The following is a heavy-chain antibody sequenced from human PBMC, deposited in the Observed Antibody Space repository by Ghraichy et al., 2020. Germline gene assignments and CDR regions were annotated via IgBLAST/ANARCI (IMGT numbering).Heavy chain of an antibody. CDR2: ISAYNGNT. V-gene: IGHV1-18*01. CDR1: GYTFTSYG. J-gene: IGHJ4*02. D-gene: IGHD5-12*01. CDR3: ARDRAGSGYDPKFQLDY. Sequence: ASVKVSCKASGYTFTSYGISWVRQAPGQGLEWMGWISAYNGNTNYAQKLQGRVTMTTDTSTSTADMELRSLRSDDTAVYYCARDRAGSGYDPKFQLDYWGQGTLVTVSS.